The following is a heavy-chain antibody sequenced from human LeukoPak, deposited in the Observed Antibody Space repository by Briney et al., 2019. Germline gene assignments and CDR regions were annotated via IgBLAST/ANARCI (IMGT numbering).Heavy chain of an antibody. D-gene: IGHD2-2*01. CDR2: INPNSGDT. V-gene: IGHV1-2*02. CDR1: GYTFTGYY. CDR3: ARSKNRHQLLNTYNWFDP. Sequence: ASVKVSCNASGYTFTGYYMHWVRQAPGQGLEWMGWINPNSGDTNFAQKFQDRVSMTRDTSINTAYMELSRLRSDDTAVYYCARSKNRHQLLNTYNWFDPWGQGTLVTVSS. J-gene: IGHJ5*02.